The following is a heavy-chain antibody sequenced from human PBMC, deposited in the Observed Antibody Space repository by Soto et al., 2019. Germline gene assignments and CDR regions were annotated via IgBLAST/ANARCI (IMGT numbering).Heavy chain of an antibody. V-gene: IGHV4-4*07. Sequence: TRSLTCEVAGASRRGYYWSWIRQPPGKGLEWIGRIYATGSTDYNPSLKSRIKMSVDMSKRQFSLTLRSVTAADTAIYYCVRDGTKNLRDRFDPWGRGMLVTVSS. D-gene: IGHD1-1*01. J-gene: IGHJ5*02. CDR3: VRDGTKNLRDRFDP. CDR1: GASRRGYY. CDR2: IYATGST.